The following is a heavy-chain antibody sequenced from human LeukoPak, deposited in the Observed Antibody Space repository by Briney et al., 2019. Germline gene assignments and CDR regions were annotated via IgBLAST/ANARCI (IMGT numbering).Heavy chain of an antibody. CDR1: GFTFSSYA. Sequence: PGGSLRLSCAASGFTFSSYAMHWVRQAPGKGLEWVAVISYDGSNKYYADSVKGRFTISGDNSKNTLYLQMNSLRAEDTAVYYCAREGGAFDIWGQGTMVTVSS. V-gene: IGHV3-30-3*01. CDR3: AREGGAFDI. CDR2: ISYDGSNK. J-gene: IGHJ3*02.